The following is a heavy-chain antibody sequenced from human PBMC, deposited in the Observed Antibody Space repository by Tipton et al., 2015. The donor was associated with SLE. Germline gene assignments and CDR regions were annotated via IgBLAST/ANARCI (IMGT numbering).Heavy chain of an antibody. D-gene: IGHD2/OR15-2a*01. CDR2: ITAAGGNT. CDR1: GFTFSTYA. J-gene: IGHJ6*02. Sequence: GSLRLSCAASGFTFSTYALTWVRQAPGTGLEWVSTITAAGGNTYYAASVKGRFTISRDNSKNTLYLQMNSLRAEDTAVYYCAKDEDLFYDLNYYYGMDVWGQGTTVTVSS. CDR3: AKDEDLFYDLNYYYGMDV. V-gene: IGHV3-23*01.